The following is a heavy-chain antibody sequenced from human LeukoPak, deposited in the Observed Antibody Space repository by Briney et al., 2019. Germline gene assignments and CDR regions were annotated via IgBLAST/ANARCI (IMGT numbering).Heavy chain of an antibody. Sequence: ASVKVSCKAPGYTFTGYYMHWVRQAPGQGLEWMGWINPNSGGTNYAQKFQGRVTMTRDTSISTAYMELSRLRSDDTAVYYCARIGYSYGYNYFDYWGQGTLVTVSS. CDR2: INPNSGGT. J-gene: IGHJ4*02. CDR3: ARIGYSYGYNYFDY. D-gene: IGHD5-18*01. CDR1: GYTFTGYY. V-gene: IGHV1-2*02.